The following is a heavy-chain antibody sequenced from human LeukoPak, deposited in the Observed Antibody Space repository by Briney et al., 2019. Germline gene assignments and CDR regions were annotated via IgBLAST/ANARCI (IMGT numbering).Heavy chain of an antibody. D-gene: IGHD3-3*01. V-gene: IGHV1-69*04. CDR1: GGTFSSYA. J-gene: IGHJ5*02. CDR3: ARGQADYDFWSGYYEGNWFDP. CDR2: IIPIIGIA. Sequence: ASVKVSCKASGGTFSSYAISWVRQAPGQGLEWMGRIIPIIGIANYAQKFQGRVTITADKSTSTAYMELSSLRSEDTAVYYCARGQADYDFWSGYYEGNWFDPWGQGTLVTVSS.